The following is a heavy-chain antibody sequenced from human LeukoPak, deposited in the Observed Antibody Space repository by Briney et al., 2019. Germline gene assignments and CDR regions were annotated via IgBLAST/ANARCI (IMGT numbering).Heavy chain of an antibody. J-gene: IGHJ6*02. Sequence: GGSLRLSCAASGFTFDDYAMHWVRQAPGKGLEWVSLISWDGGSTYYADSVKGRFTISRDNSKNSLYLQMNSLRAADTALYYCAKDSLRGDGGYYGMDVWGQGTTVTVSS. CDR2: ISWDGGST. V-gene: IGHV3-43D*03. CDR3: AKDSLRGDGGYYGMDV. CDR1: GFTFDDYA.